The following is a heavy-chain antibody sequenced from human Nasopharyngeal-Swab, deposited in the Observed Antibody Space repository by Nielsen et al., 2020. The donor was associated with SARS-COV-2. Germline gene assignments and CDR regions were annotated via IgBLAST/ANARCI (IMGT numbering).Heavy chain of an antibody. Sequence: SVKVSCKASGGTFSSYAISWVRQAPGQGLEWMGRIITILGIANYAQKFQGRVTITADKSTSTAYMELSSLRSEDTSVYYCAFGYSSSWYSDYWGQGTLVTVSS. CDR1: GGTFSSYA. D-gene: IGHD6-13*01. CDR3: AFGYSSSWYSDY. CDR2: IITILGIA. J-gene: IGHJ4*02. V-gene: IGHV1-69*04.